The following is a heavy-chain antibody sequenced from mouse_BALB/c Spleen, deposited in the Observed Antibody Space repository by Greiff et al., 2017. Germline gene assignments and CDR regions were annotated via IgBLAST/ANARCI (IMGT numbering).Heavy chain of an antibody. CDR3: AKSLDLGLYAMDY. V-gene: IGHV5-17*02. CDR2: ISSGSSTI. CDR1: GFTFSSFG. D-gene: IGHD4-1*01. Sequence: EVQVVESGGGLVQPGGSRKLSCAASGFTFSSFGMHWVRQAPEKGLEWVAYISSGSSTIYYADTVKGRFTISRDNPKTTLFLQMTSLRSEDTAMYYCAKSLDLGLYAMDYWGQGTSVTVSS. J-gene: IGHJ4*01.